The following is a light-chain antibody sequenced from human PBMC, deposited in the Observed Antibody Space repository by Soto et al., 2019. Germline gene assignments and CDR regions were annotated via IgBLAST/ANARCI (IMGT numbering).Light chain of an antibody. CDR1: QSVSSNY. CDR3: QQYGSSPNT. V-gene: IGKV3-20*01. CDR2: GAS. Sequence: ENVLTQSPGTLSLSPGERATLSCRASQSVSSNYLAWYQQKPGQAPRLLIYGASSRAAGIPDRFSGSGSGTDFTLTISRLAPEDFALYYCQQYGSSPNTFGGGTKVEIK. J-gene: IGKJ4*01.